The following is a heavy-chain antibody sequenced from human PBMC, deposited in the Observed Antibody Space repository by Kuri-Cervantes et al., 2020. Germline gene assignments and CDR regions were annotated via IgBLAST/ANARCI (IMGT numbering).Heavy chain of an antibody. J-gene: IGHJ4*02. Sequence: ASVKVSCKASGYTFTSYYMHWVRQAPGQGLEWMGIINPSGGSTSYAQKFQGRVTMTRDTSTSTVYMDLSSLRSEDTAIYYCARGGARDGYIQKGDYFDYWGQGTLVTVSS. CDR2: INPSGGST. D-gene: IGHD5-24*01. CDR1: GYTFTSYY. CDR3: ARGGARDGYIQKGDYFDY. V-gene: IGHV1-46*01.